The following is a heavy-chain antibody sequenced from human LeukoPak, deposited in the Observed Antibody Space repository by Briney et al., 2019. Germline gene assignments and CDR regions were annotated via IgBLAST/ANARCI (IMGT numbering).Heavy chain of an antibody. Sequence: GGSLRLSCAASGFTFSTYTMTWVRQAPGKGLEWVSSISSTSAYINYADSVKGRFTISRDNDKNSMYLQMNTLRVEDTAIYYCVRVALYYYGSESYYFFEHWGQGTPVTASS. J-gene: IGHJ4*02. D-gene: IGHD3-10*01. CDR3: VRVALYYYGSESYYFFEH. CDR1: GFTFSTYT. CDR2: ISSTSAYI. V-gene: IGHV3-21*01.